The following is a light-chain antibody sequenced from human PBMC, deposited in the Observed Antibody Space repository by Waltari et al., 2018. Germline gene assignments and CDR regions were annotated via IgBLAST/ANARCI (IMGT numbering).Light chain of an antibody. CDR3: QHYVRLPAT. Sequence: EIVLTKSPGTLSLSPGERATPSCRASQSVGRSLAWYQQKPGQAPRLLIYGASNRAAGIPDRFSGSGSGTDFSLTISRLEPEDFVVYYCQHYVRLPATFGQGTKVEIK. CDR2: GAS. V-gene: IGKV3-20*01. CDR1: QSVGRS. J-gene: IGKJ1*01.